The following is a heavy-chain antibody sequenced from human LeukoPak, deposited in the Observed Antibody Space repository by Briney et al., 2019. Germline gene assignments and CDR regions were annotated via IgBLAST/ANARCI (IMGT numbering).Heavy chain of an antibody. V-gene: IGHV3-49*04. Sequence: GGSLRLSCATSGFIFSSDSMIWVRQAPGKGLEWVSFIRSKAYGATTEYAASVKGRFTISRDDSKSIAYLQMNSLKTEGTAVYYWTREPTTMVAQPFFDYWGQGTLVTVSS. D-gene: IGHD4-23*01. CDR1: GFIFSSDS. CDR3: TREPTTMVAQPFFDY. J-gene: IGHJ4*02. CDR2: IRSKAYGATT.